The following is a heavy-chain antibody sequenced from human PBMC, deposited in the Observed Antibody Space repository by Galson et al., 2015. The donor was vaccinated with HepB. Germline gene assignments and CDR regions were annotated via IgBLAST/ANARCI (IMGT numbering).Heavy chain of an antibody. V-gene: IGHV3-9*01. D-gene: IGHD2-8*02. CDR2: IFCNGGGT. J-gene: IGHJ3*02. CDR3: VRESTAGGGDI. CDR1: GFTCVDYA. Sequence: LRLSCAGSGFTCVDYAMHWVRQVPGKGLEWVSGIFCNGGGTGYADSVKGRFTISRDNTKNSLFLQMTSLRPEDTALYYCVRESTAGGGDIWGQGTMVIVSS.